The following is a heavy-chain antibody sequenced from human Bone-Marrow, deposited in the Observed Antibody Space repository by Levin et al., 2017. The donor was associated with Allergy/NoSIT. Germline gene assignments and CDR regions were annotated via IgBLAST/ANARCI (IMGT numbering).Heavy chain of an antibody. D-gene: IGHD3-16*01. CDR1: GYTFTGQY. V-gene: IGHV1-2*06. Sequence: ASVKVSCQASGYTFTGQYIHWMRLAPGQGLEWMGRINPNTGGTHYAQKFQGRVTMTGDASITTVYLDLTRLTSDDTAVYYCAKYDDTTFPPPQLDSWGRGTQVTVSS. CDR2: INPNTGGT. CDR3: AKYDDTTFPPPQLDS. J-gene: IGHJ4*02.